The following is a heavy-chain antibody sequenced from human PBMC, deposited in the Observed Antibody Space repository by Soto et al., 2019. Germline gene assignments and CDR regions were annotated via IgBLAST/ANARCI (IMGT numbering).Heavy chain of an antibody. V-gene: IGHV4-31*03. Sequence: SETLSLTCSVSGAALNSGNYYWSRIRQVPGKGLEWIGHIYVTGAVDYNPSLRDRITISQDTSERQFSLNLRLVTAADTAVYYCARLRIATNNYKWFDPWGQGTLVTVSS. CDR2: IYVTGAV. J-gene: IGHJ5*02. D-gene: IGHD2-21*01. CDR3: ARLRIATNNYKWFDP. CDR1: GAALNSGNYY.